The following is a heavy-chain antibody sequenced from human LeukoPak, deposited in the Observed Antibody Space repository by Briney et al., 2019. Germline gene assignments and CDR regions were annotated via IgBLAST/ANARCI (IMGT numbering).Heavy chain of an antibody. D-gene: IGHD5-18*01. Sequence: RSSETLSLTCTVSGGSVSNYYWSWIRQPPGKGLEWIGYIYYSGSTSYNPSLKSRLTLSLDTSKNQFSLRLSSVTAADTAVYYCARGGGYSYGIDYWGQGTLVTVSS. V-gene: IGHV4-59*08. CDR1: GGSVSNYY. CDR3: ARGGGYSYGIDY. J-gene: IGHJ4*02. CDR2: IYYSGST.